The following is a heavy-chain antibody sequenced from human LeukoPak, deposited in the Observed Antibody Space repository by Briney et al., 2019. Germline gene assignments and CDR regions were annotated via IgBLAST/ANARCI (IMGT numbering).Heavy chain of an antibody. Sequence: GGSLRLSCTTSGFNFRAYWMGWVRQAPGKGLEWVSAISGSGGTTHYADSVRGRFTISRDNSKNTLYLQMNSLRAEDTAVYYCAKGAFGGPFDYWGQGTLVTVSS. V-gene: IGHV3-23*01. J-gene: IGHJ4*02. CDR1: GFNFRAYW. CDR3: AKGAFGGPFDY. CDR2: ISGSGGTT. D-gene: IGHD3-10*01.